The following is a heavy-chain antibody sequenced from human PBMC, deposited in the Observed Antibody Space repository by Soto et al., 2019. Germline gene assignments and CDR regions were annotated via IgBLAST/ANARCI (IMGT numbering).Heavy chain of an antibody. CDR1: GASIRSYY. V-gene: IGHV4-59*08. D-gene: IGHD4-17*01. CDR3: ARHLEGTVTGWFDP. Sequence: SETLSLTCSVSGASIRSYYWSWIRQPPGKGLEWIGYFYYSGTTNYNPSLKSRVTISVDTSKNQFSLKLSSVTAADTAVYYCARHLEGTVTGWFDPWAQGALVTVSS. CDR2: FYYSGTT. J-gene: IGHJ5*02.